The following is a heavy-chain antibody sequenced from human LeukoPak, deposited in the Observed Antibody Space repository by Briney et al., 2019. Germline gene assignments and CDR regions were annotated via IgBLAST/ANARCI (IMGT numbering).Heavy chain of an antibody. J-gene: IGHJ4*02. V-gene: IGHV3-23*01. CDR2: ISGSGGRT. D-gene: IGHD3-22*01. Sequence: GGSLRLSCAASGFTFSSYAMNWVRQAPGKGLEWVAMISGSGGRTYYADSVKGRFTISRDNSKNTLYLQMNSLRAEDKAVYYCAKDLDSSGYYLGENFDYWGQGTLVTVSP. CDR3: AKDLDSSGYYLGENFDY. CDR1: GFTFSSYA.